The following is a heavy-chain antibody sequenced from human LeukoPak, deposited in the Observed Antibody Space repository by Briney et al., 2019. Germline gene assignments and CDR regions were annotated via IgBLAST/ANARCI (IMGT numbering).Heavy chain of an antibody. CDR3: ARGSIIPAARRGSVDY. CDR1: GGSFSGYY. Sequence: SETLSLTCAVYGGSFSGYYWSWIRQPPGKGLEWIGEINHSGSTNYNPSLKSRVTISVDTSKNQFSLKLSSVTAADTAVYYCARGSIIPAARRGSVDYWGQGTLVTVSS. CDR2: INHSGST. D-gene: IGHD2-2*01. J-gene: IGHJ4*02. V-gene: IGHV4-34*01.